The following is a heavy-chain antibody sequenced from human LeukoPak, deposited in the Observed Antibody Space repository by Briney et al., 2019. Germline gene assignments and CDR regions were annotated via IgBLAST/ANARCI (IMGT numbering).Heavy chain of an antibody. CDR3: ARGVGIAAVGSFYYYMDV. Sequence: ASVRVSCMASVYSFNIYGINWVRQAPGQGREWMGCINTHSGNTNYAQNLQGRVTMSTDTSTSTAYMELKSLRSDDTAVYYCARGVGIAAVGSFYYYMDVWGKGTTVTVSS. CDR1: VYSFNIYG. V-gene: IGHV1-18*01. CDR2: INTHSGNT. D-gene: IGHD6-13*01. J-gene: IGHJ6*03.